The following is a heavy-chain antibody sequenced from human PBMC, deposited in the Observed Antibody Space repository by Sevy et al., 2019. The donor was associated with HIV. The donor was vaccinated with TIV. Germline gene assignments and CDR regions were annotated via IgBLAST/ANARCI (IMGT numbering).Heavy chain of an antibody. Sequence: ASVKVSCKVSGYTLTKLSMHWVRQTPGKGLEWMTTFDPEDGDPEDGKTIYAQKFLGRVTMTEDTSTDTAYMELSSLXSEDTAVYYCATTKDYYDSSGYPFDSWGQRTLVTVSS. CDR1: GYTLTKLS. J-gene: IGHJ4*02. CDR2: FDPEDGDPEDGKT. CDR3: ATTKDYYDSSGYPFDS. V-gene: IGHV1-24*01. D-gene: IGHD3-22*01.